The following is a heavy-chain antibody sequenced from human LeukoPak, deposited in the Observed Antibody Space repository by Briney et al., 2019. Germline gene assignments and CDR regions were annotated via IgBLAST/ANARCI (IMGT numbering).Heavy chain of an antibody. CDR1: GFTFSSYE. CDR3: ARDNYDSSGYYFD. Sequence: GGYLTLSCAAYGFTFSSYEMNWVRQAPGKGLEWVSYISSSGSTMYYADSVKGRFTISRDNAKNSLYLQMNSLRAEDTAVYYCARDNYDSSGYYFDWGQGTLVTVSS. CDR2: ISSSGSTM. V-gene: IGHV3-48*03. J-gene: IGHJ4*02. D-gene: IGHD3-22*01.